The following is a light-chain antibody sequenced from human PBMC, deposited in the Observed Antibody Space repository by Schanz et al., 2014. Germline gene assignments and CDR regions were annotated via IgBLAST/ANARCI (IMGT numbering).Light chain of an antibody. CDR1: SSDVGGYNY. V-gene: IGLV2-14*01. CDR3: SSYTSSSTLE. Sequence: QSALTQPPSASGSPGQSVTISCTGTSSDVGGYNYVSWYQQHPGKAPKLMIYDVSNRPSGVSNRFSGSKSGNTASLTISGLQAEDEADYYCSSYTSSSTLEIGGGTKLTVL. CDR2: DVS. J-gene: IGLJ2*01.